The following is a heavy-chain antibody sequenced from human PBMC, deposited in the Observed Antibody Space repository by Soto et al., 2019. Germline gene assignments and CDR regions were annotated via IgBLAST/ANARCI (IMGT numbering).Heavy chain of an antibody. Sequence: EVQLVESGGGLVKPGGSLRLSCVASGVTFSKYSMYWVRQAPDKGLEWVSAISSGSSYIYYADSVKGRFTISRDNGENSLYLQMNSLRTEDTAIYYCARQPCSSPSCYPNYFDPWGQGTLVTVSS. V-gene: IGHV3-21*01. D-gene: IGHD2-2*01. CDR3: ARQPCSSPSCYPNYFDP. CDR2: ISSGSSYI. CDR1: GVTFSKYS. J-gene: IGHJ5*02.